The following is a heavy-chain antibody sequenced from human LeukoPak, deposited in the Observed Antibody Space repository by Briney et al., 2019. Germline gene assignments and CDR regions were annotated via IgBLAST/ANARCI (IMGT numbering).Heavy chain of an antibody. V-gene: IGHV3-23*01. Sequence: GGSLRLSCAASGFTFSSYAMSWVRQAPGKGLEWVSAISGSGGSTYYADSVKGRFTISRDNSKNTLYLQMNSLRAEDTAVYYCANRVLPGYSNWFDPWGQGTLVTVSS. CDR3: ANRVLPGYSNWFDP. D-gene: IGHD4-11*01. J-gene: IGHJ5*02. CDR2: ISGSGGST. CDR1: GFTFSSYA.